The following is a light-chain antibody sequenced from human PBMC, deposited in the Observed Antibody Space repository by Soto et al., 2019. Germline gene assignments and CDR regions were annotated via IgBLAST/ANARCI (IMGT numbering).Light chain of an antibody. CDR1: SSDVGGYNF. J-gene: IGLJ1*01. Sequence: QSALTQPASVSGSPGQSITISCTGTSSDVGGYNFVSWYQQHPGKAPKLMIYEVSNRPPEGSNRFSGSKTGNPASLTICGVQAEDEADYYCSSYTSSGTLVFGTGTKLTVL. CDR2: EVS. V-gene: IGLV2-14*01. CDR3: SSYTSSGTLV.